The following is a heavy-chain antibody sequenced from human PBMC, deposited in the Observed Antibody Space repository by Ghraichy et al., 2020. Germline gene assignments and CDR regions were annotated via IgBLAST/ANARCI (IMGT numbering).Heavy chain of an antibody. CDR3: ARDTYYDFWSGSYGMDV. CDR2: IYYSGST. D-gene: IGHD3-3*01. CDR1: GGSISSYY. V-gene: IGHV4-59*01. J-gene: IGHJ6*02. Sequence: SRTLSLTCTVSGGSISSYYWSWIRQPPGKGLEWIGYIYYSGSTNYNPSLQSRVTISVDTSKNQFSLKLSSVTAADTTVYYCARDTYYDFWSGSYGMDVWGQGTTVTVSS.